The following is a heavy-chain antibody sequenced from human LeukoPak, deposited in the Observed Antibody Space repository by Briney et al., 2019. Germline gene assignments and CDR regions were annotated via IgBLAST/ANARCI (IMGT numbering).Heavy chain of an antibody. CDR1: GYTFSNKY. Sequence: ASVKVSCKAFGYTFSNKYMHWVRQAPGQRPEWMGVISPSGGSTTYAQKFQGRVTMTRDMSTSTVYMELSSLRSEDTAVYYCARGRQLWQPDFWGQGTLVTVSS. CDR2: ISPSGGST. D-gene: IGHD5-18*01. J-gene: IGHJ4*02. V-gene: IGHV1-46*01. CDR3: ARGRQLWQPDF.